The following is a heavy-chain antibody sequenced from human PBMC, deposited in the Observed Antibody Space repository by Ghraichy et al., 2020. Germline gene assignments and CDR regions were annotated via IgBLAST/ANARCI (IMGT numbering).Heavy chain of an antibody. CDR3: AKGNEGSCSGSNCYALDY. CDR1: GFTFSSFA. Sequence: GGSLRLSCAASGFTFSSFAMAWVRQAPGKGLECVSIISGTGNTYHADSVKGRFTISRDNSKNTLYLQMNSLGPEDTVVYYCAKGNEGSCSGSNCYALDYWGQGALVTVSS. V-gene: IGHV3-23*01. J-gene: IGHJ4*02. D-gene: IGHD2-15*01. CDR2: ISGTGNT.